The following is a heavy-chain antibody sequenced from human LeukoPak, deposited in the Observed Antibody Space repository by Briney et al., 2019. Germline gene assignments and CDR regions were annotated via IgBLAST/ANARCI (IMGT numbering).Heavy chain of an antibody. CDR3: AKKWSGYYPFDY. CDR2: ISGSGDST. CDR1: GFTFSSYA. V-gene: IGHV3-23*01. J-gene: IGHJ4*02. D-gene: IGHD3-3*01. Sequence: AGSLRLSCAASGFTFSSYAMSWVRQAPGKGLEWVSTISGSGDSTYYADSVKGRFTISRDNSKNTLYLQMNSLRADDTAVYYCAKKWSGYYPFDYWGQGTLVTVSS.